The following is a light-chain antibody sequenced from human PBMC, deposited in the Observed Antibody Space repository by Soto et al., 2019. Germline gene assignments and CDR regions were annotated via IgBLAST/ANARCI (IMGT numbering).Light chain of an antibody. CDR1: QSITSY. V-gene: IGKV1-39*01. J-gene: IGKJ2*01. CDR3: QQSYSNPPT. CDR2: AAS. Sequence: DIQMTQSPSSLSASVGGRVTITCRASQSITSYLTWYQQKPGQAPKLLIYAASSLHSGVPSRFSGSGSGTEVTLLISRLQHDDFATYYCQQSYSNPPTFGQGTKLEIK.